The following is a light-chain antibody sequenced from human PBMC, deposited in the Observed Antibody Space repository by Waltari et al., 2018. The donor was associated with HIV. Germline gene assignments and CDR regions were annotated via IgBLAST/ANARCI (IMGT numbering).Light chain of an antibody. CDR3: SSYAGSNIL. J-gene: IGLJ2*01. CDR2: EVS. CDR1: SSAVGGYNY. V-gene: IGLV2-8*01. Sequence: QSALTQPPSASGSPGQSVTISCTGTSSAVGGYNYVSLYQQHPGKAPKLMIYEVSKRPSGVPDRFSGSKSGNTASLTVSGLQAEDEADYYCSSYAGSNILFGGGTKLTVL.